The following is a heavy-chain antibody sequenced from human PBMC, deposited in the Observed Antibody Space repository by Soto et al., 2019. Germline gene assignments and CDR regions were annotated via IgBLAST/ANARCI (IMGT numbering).Heavy chain of an antibody. Sequence: ASVKVSCKASGYTFTGYYMHWVRQAPGQGLEWMGWINPNSGGTNYAQKFQGWVTMTRDTSISTAYMELSRLRSDDTAVYYCARDLVGQWLAREPEYYYYGMDVWGQGTTVTVSS. J-gene: IGHJ6*02. CDR2: INPNSGGT. CDR3: ARDLVGQWLAREPEYYYYGMDV. V-gene: IGHV1-2*04. D-gene: IGHD6-19*01. CDR1: GYTFTGYY.